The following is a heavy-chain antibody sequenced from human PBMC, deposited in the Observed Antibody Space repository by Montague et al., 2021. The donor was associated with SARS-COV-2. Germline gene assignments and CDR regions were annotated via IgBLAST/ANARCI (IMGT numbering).Heavy chain of an antibody. J-gene: IGHJ3*02. D-gene: IGHD1-26*01. CDR2: IDWDDDK. CDR1: GFSLSTSGTC. Sequence: PALVKPTQTLTLTCTFSGFSLSTSGTCVSWIRQPPGKALEWPALIDWDDDKYYSTSLKTRLTISKDTSKNQVVLTMTNMDPVDTATYYCARIWGATKGDAFDIWGQGTMVTVSS. CDR3: ARIWGATKGDAFDI. V-gene: IGHV2-70*01.